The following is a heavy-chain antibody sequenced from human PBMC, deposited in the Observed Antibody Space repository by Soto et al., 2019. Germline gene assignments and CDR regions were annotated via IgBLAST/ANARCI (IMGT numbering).Heavy chain of an antibody. D-gene: IGHD5-12*01. Sequence: EVQLVESGGGLVQPGGSLRLSCAASGFSVSSNHMNWVRQAPGKGPEWVSVFYSGGSTYYADSAKGRFIIFRDISKNTLYLQMDTLRAEDTALYYCARGQPYSGTYFAFDIWGQGTMVTVSS. CDR3: ARGQPYSGTYFAFDI. V-gene: IGHV3-66*01. CDR1: GFSVSSNH. J-gene: IGHJ3*02. CDR2: FYSGGST.